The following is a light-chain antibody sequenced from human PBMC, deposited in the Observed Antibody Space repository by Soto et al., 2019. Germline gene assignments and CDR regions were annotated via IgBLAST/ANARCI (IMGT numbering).Light chain of an antibody. CDR1: SSDVGGYNY. CDR3: SSYTSSSTPVV. J-gene: IGLJ2*01. V-gene: IGLV2-14*01. CDR2: DVS. Sequence: QSALTQPASGSGSPGQSITISFTGTSSDVGGYNYVSWYQQHPGKAPKLMIYDVSNRASGVSNRFSGSKSGNTASLTISGLQAEDEADYYCSSYTSSSTPVVFGGGTKLTVL.